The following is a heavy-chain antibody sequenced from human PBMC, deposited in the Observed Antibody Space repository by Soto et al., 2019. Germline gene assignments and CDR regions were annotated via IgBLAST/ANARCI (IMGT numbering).Heavy chain of an antibody. CDR2: IYSDGST. CDR3: ATYSSGYSYYFDY. Sequence: GGSLRLSCAASGFTVSSNYMIWVRQAPGKGLEWVSVIYSDGSTYYGDSVKGRFTISRDNSKNTVYLQMNSLRAEDTAVYYCATYSSGYSYYFDYWGQGTLVTVSS. CDR1: GFTVSSNY. D-gene: IGHD6-19*01. J-gene: IGHJ4*02. V-gene: IGHV3-53*01.